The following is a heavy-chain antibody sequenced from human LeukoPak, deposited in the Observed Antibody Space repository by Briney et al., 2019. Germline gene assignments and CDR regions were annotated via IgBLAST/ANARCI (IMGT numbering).Heavy chain of an antibody. CDR1: GFPFNIYW. D-gene: IGHD5-18*01. CDR3: ARDPHSYGPLDYSDY. J-gene: IGHJ4*02. Sequence: GGSLRLSCAASGFPFNIYWMTWVRQAPGKGLEWVANIKEDGSEKDYVDSLKGRFTISRDNAKNPLYLQMNSLRAEDTAVYYCARDPHSYGPLDYSDYWGQGTLVTVSS. V-gene: IGHV3-7*01. CDR2: IKEDGSEK.